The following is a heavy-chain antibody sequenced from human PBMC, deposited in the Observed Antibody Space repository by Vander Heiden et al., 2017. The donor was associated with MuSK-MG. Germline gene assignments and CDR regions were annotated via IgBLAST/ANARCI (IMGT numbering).Heavy chain of an antibody. J-gene: IGHJ6*02. CDR2: ISSSGSTI. Sequence: EVQLVESGGGLVQPGGSLRLSCAASGFTFSSYEMNWVRQAPGKGLEWVSYISSSGSTIYYADSVKGRFTISRDNAKNSLYLQMNSLRAEDTAVYYCARPSELRYFDWLNYGMDVWGQGTTVTVSS. V-gene: IGHV3-48*03. CDR3: ARPSELRYFDWLNYGMDV. CDR1: GFTFSSYE. D-gene: IGHD3-9*01.